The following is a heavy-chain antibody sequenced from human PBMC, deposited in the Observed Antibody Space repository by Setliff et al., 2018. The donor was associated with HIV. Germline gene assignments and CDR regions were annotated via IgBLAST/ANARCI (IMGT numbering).Heavy chain of an antibody. D-gene: IGHD6-19*01. J-gene: IGHJ4*02. V-gene: IGHV3-7*01. CDR3: TKDHLSGWASDC. CDR1: GFTFSTYW. Sequence: GGSLRLSCAASGFTFSTYWMIWVRQAPGKGLEWGAKIKQDGSEEYYVDSVKGRFTISRDNAKNSVYLQINSLRVEDTAMYYCTKDHLSGWASDCWGQGTLVTVSS. CDR2: IKQDGSEE.